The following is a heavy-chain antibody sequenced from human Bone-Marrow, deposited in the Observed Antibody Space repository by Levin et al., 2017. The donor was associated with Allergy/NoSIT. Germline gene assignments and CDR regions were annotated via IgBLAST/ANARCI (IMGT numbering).Heavy chain of an antibody. CDR1: GFTFSAYG. J-gene: IGHJ4*02. CDR3: TRDRGEWGQFYFDY. D-gene: IGHD1-26*01. Sequence: GGSLRLSCAASGFTFSAYGMHWVRQAPGRGLEWVAVISYDESHKYYADSVKGRFTISRDNSKNTLYLQMNSRRAEDTAVYYCTRDRGEWGQFYFDYWGQGTLVTVSS. V-gene: IGHV3-33*05. CDR2: ISYDESHK.